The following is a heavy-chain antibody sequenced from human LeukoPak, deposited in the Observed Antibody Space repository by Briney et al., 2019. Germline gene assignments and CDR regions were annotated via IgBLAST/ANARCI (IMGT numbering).Heavy chain of an antibody. V-gene: IGHV4-39*01. J-gene: IGHJ4*02. D-gene: IGHD2-15*01. CDR3: ARRNIVVASFDY. CDR1: GGSISSSSYY. Sequence: SETLSLTCTVSGGSISSSSYYWGWIRQPPGKGPEWIGSIYYSGSTYYNPSLKSRVTISVDTSKNQFSLKLSSVTAADTAVYYCARRNIVVASFDYWGQGTLVTVSS. CDR2: IYYSGST.